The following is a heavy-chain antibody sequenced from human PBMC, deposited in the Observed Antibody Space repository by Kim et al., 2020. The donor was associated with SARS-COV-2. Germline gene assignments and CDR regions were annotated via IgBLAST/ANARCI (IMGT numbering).Heavy chain of an antibody. CDR3: ARGWGDILTGYLFDY. J-gene: IGHJ4*02. D-gene: IGHD3-9*01. CDR1: GGSFSGYY. V-gene: IGHV4-34*01. Sequence: SETLSLTCAVYGGSFSGYYWSWIRQPPGKGLEWIGEINHSGSTNYNPSLKSRVTISVDTSKNQFSLKLSSVTASDTAVYYCARGWGDILTGYLFDYWGQG. CDR2: INHSGST.